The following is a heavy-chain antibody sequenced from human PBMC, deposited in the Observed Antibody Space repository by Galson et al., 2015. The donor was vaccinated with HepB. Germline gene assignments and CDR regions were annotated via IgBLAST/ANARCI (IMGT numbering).Heavy chain of an antibody. CDR3: AKDRDSSGVFDY. Sequence: SLRLSCAASGFTFDDYTMHWVRQAPGKGLEWVSLISWDGGSTYYADYVKGRFTISRDNSKNSLYLQMNSLRTEDTALYYCAKDRDSSGVFDYWGQGTLVTVSS. J-gene: IGHJ4*02. D-gene: IGHD3-22*01. V-gene: IGHV3-43*01. CDR2: ISWDGGST. CDR1: GFTFDDYT.